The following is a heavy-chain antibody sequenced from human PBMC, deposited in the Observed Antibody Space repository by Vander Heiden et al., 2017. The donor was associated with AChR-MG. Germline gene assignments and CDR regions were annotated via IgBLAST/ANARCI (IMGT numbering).Heavy chain of an antibody. V-gene: IGHV3-21*01. Sequence: EVQLVESGGGLVKPGGSLRLSCAASGFTFSSYGMNWVRQAPGKGLEWVSSISSSSSYIYYADSVKGRFTISRDNAKNSLYLQMNSLRAEDTAVYYCARDTLHYGDYGRFDPWCEGTLVAVSS. J-gene: IGHJ5*02. CDR1: GFTFSSYG. CDR3: ARDTLHYGDYGRFDP. CDR2: ISSSSSYI. D-gene: IGHD4-17*01.